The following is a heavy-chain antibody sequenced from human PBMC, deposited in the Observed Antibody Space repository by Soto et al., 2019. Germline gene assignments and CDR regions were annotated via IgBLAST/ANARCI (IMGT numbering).Heavy chain of an antibody. CDR1: GFTFSSYS. J-gene: IGHJ3*02. V-gene: IGHV3-21*01. Sequence: GGSLRLSCAASGFTFSSYSMNWVRQAPGKGLEWVSSISSSSSYIYYADSVKGRFTISRDNAKNSLYLQMNSLRAEDKAVYYCAIDRGNGVDAFDIWGQGTMVTVSS. D-gene: IGHD1-1*01. CDR3: AIDRGNGVDAFDI. CDR2: ISSSSSYI.